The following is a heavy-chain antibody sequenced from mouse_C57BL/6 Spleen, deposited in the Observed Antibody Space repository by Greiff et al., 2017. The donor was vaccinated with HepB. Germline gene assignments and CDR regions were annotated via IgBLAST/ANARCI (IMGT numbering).Heavy chain of an antibody. D-gene: IGHD1-1*01. V-gene: IGHV5-4*01. CDR3: ARDGDSYGSSYWYFDV. J-gene: IGHJ1*03. Sequence: EVKLVESGGGLVKPGGSLKLSCAASGFTFSSYAMSWVRQTPEKRLEWVATISDGGSYTYYPDNVKGRFTISRDNAKNNLYLQMSHLKSEDTAMYYCARDGDSYGSSYWYFDVWGTGTTVTVSS. CDR1: GFTFSSYA. CDR2: ISDGGSYT.